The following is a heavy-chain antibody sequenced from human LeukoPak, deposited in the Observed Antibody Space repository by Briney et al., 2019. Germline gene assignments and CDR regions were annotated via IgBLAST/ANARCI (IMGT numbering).Heavy chain of an antibody. CDR2: MNPNSGNT. D-gene: IGHD3-16*01. CDR1: GYTFTSYG. Sequence: ASVKVSCKASGYTFTSYGISWVRQAPGQGLEWMGWMNPNSGNTGYAQKFQGRVTITRNTSISTAYMELSSLRSEDAAVYYCATLQGGVWGKGTTVTVSS. CDR3: ATLQGGV. J-gene: IGHJ6*04. V-gene: IGHV1-8*03.